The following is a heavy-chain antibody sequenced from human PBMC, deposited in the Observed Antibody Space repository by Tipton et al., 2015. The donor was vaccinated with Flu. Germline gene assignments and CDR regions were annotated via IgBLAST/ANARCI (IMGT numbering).Heavy chain of an antibody. Sequence: SLRLSCTASGFTFGDYAMSWVRQAPGKGLEWVGFIRSKAYGGTTEYAASVKGRFTISRDDSKSIAYLQMNSLKTEDTAVYYCTRAGIAVASYFDYWGQGTLVTVSS. J-gene: IGHJ4*02. V-gene: IGHV3-49*04. D-gene: IGHD6-19*01. CDR1: GFTFGDYA. CDR2: IRSKAYGGTT. CDR3: TRAGIAVASYFDY.